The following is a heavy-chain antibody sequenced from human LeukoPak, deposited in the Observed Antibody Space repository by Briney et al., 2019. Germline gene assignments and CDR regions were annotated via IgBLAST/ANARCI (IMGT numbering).Heavy chain of an antibody. D-gene: IGHD6-19*01. CDR3: AGGSGFLIDS. CDR1: GFTFSDYY. CDR2: ISSSSSYT. Sequence: GGSLRLSCAASGFTFSDYYMSWIRQAPGRGLEWVSYISSSSSYTNYADSVKGRFTISRDNAKSSLYLQMHSLRAEDTAVYYCAGGSGFLIDSWGRGTLVTVSS. J-gene: IGHJ4*02. V-gene: IGHV3-11*03.